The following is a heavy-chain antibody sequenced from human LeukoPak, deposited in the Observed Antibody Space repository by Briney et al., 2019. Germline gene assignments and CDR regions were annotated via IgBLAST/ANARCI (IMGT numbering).Heavy chain of an antibody. CDR3: ARERKVTVTTYYFDY. V-gene: IGHV4-31*03. Sequence: SETLSLTCTVSGGSINSGYYWSWLRQHPGRGLEWIGYIYYNGDTYYNPSLKSRITMSTDASKNQFSLRLSSVTAADTAVYYCARERKVTVTTYYFDYWGQGTLVTVSS. CDR2: IYYNGDT. CDR1: GGSINSGYY. J-gene: IGHJ4*02. D-gene: IGHD4-17*01.